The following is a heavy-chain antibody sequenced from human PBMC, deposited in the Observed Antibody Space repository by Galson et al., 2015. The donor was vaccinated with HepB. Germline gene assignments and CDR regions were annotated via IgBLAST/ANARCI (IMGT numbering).Heavy chain of an antibody. D-gene: IGHD3-16*01. Sequence: SLRLSCAASGFPFISYALNWVRQAPGKGLEWVSGISGTGGRTDYADPVKGCFTISRDNAKNSLYLQMNSLRAEDTAVYYCVRHLDGYAYYYGLDVWGQGTTVTVSS. CDR2: ISGTGGRT. V-gene: IGHV3-23*01. J-gene: IGHJ6*02. CDR1: GFPFISYA. CDR3: VRHLDGYAYYYGLDV.